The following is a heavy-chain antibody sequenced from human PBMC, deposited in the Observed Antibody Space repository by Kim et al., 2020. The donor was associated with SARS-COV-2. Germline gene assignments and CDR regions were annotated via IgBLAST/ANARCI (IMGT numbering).Heavy chain of an antibody. V-gene: IGHV3-23*01. CDR1: GFTFSDTT. CDR3: AADWNQFDK. D-gene: IGHD1-1*01. Sequence: GGSLRLSCEASGFTFSDTTLIWVRQSPGKGLDWVSFLNRDGGGTSNPDSVKGRFTMSRDNSKNTVYLQMDSLRVDDTAVYYCAADWNQFDKWGPGTHVVVSS. J-gene: IGHJ4*02. CDR2: LNRDGGGT.